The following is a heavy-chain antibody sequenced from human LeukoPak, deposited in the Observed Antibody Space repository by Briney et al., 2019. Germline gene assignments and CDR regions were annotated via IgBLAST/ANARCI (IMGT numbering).Heavy chain of an antibody. CDR2: VDPEDGET. CDR1: GYTFTDYY. Sequence: GASVKVSCKASGYTFTDYYMHWVQQAPGKGLEWMGRVDPEDGETIYAEKFQGRVTITADTSTDTAYMELSSLRSEDTAVYYCARGFPTSPYYFDYWGQGTLVTVSS. D-gene: IGHD2/OR15-2a*01. V-gene: IGHV1-69-2*01. J-gene: IGHJ4*02. CDR3: ARGFPTSPYYFDY.